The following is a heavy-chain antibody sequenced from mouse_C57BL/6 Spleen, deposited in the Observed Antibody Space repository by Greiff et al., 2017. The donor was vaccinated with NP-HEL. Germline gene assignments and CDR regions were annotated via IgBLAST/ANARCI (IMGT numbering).Heavy chain of an antibody. V-gene: IGHV7-3*01. CDR3: ARYISDYDYDGGVDY. Sequence: EVKLVESGGGLVQPGGSLSLSCAASGFTFTDYYMSWVRQPPGKALEWLGFIRNKANGYTTEYSASVKGRFTISRDNSQSILYLQMNALRAEDSATYYCARYISDYDYDGGVDYWGQGTTLTVSS. CDR1: GFTFTDYY. D-gene: IGHD2-4*01. CDR2: IRNKANGYTT. J-gene: IGHJ2*01.